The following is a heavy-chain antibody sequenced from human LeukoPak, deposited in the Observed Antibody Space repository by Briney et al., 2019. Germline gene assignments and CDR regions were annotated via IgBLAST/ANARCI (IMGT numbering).Heavy chain of an antibody. Sequence: SQTLSLTCTVSGGSISSGGYYWSWIRQHPGKGLEWIGYIYYSGSTYYNPSLKSRVTIPVDTSKNQFSLKLSSVTAADTAVYYCARVVGAPREYYFDYWGQGTLVTVSS. CDR1: GGSISSGGYY. CDR3: ARVVGAPREYYFDY. D-gene: IGHD1-26*01. CDR2: IYYSGST. J-gene: IGHJ4*02. V-gene: IGHV4-31*03.